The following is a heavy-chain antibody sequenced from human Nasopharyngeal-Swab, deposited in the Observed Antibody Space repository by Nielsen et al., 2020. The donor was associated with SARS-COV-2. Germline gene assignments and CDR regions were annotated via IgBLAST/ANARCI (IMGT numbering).Heavy chain of an antibody. Sequence: ASVKVSCKASGYTFTSYDINWVRQATGQGLEWMGWMNPTRGNTVYAQKFQGSVTMTRNTHISTAYMELSSLRSEDTAVYYCARGTTVRYFDWLFADYGMDVWGQGTTVTVSS. CDR1: GYTFTSYD. CDR2: MNPTRGNT. CDR3: ARGTTVRYFDWLFADYGMDV. J-gene: IGHJ6*02. V-gene: IGHV1-8*01. D-gene: IGHD3-9*01.